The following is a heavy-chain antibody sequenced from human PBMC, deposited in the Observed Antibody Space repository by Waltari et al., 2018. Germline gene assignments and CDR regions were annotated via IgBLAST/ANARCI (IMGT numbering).Heavy chain of an antibody. CDR1: GYTFTSYG. CDR2: ISAYNGNT. V-gene: IGHV1-18*01. J-gene: IGHJ4*02. D-gene: IGHD3-22*01. CDR3: ARVRMIVVVITGGIFDY. Sequence: QVQLVQSGAEVKKPGASVKVSCKASGYTFTSYGISWVRQAPGQGLEWMGWISAYNGNTNYAQKLQCRVTMTTDTSTSTAYMELSSLRSDDTAVYYCARVRMIVVVITGGIFDYWGQGTLVTVSS.